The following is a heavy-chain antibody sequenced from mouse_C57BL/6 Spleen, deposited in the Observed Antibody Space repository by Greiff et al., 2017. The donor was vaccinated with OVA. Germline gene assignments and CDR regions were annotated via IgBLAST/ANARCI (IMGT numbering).Heavy chain of an antibody. CDR3: TALTTVVAPYAMNY. J-gene: IGHJ4*01. Sequence: QVQLQQSGAELVRPGASVTLSCKASGYTFTDYEMHWVKQTPVHGLEWIGAIYPETGGTAYNQKFKGKAILTADKSSSTAYMELRSLTSEDSAVYYGTALTTVVAPYAMNYWGQGTSVTVSS. CDR2: IYPETGGT. D-gene: IGHD1-1*01. CDR1: GYTFTDYE. V-gene: IGHV1-15*01.